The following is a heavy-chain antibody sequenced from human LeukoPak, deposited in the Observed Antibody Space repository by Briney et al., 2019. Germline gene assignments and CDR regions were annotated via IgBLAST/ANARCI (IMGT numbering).Heavy chain of an antibody. Sequence: PGGSLRLSCAASDFTVSTNYMSWVRQAPGKGLEWVSVIYSGGTTYYADSVKGRFTISRDNSKNTLYLQMNSVRAEDTAVYYCAKETAALVLSPARWGIDYWGQGALVTVSS. CDR2: IYSGGTT. V-gene: IGHV3-53*01. J-gene: IGHJ4*02. CDR1: DFTVSTNY. D-gene: IGHD3-16*01. CDR3: AKETAALVLSPARWGIDY.